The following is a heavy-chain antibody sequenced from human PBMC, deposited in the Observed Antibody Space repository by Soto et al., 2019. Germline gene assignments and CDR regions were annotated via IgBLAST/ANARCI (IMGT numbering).Heavy chain of an antibody. CDR2: ISGNGGGT. V-gene: IGHV3-23*01. D-gene: IGHD6-19*01. Sequence: GGSLRLSCAASGFTFSRYAMNWVRQDPGKGLEWVSGISGNGGGTFYGDSVKGRFTISRDNSNNTLYLHMKGLRADDAAVYYCAKDDSQAVAGVIDYWGQGSLVTVSS. J-gene: IGHJ4*02. CDR1: GFTFSRYA. CDR3: AKDDSQAVAGVIDY.